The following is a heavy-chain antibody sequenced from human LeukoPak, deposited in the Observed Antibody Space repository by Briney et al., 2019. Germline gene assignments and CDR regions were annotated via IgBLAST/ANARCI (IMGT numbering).Heavy chain of an antibody. CDR3: ARGRDGYNFGYYYYYMDV. CDR2: IYYSGST. Sequence: PSETLSLTCTVSGGSISSYYWSWIRQPPGKGLEWIGYIYYSGSTNYNPSLKSRVTISVDTSKNQFSLKLSSVTVADTAVYYCARGRDGYNFGYYYYYMDVWGKGTTVTISS. CDR1: GGSISSYY. J-gene: IGHJ6*03. D-gene: IGHD5-24*01. V-gene: IGHV4-59*01.